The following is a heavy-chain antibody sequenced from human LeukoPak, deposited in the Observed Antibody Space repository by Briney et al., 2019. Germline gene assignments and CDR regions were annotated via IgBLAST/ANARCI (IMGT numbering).Heavy chain of an antibody. CDR2: ISNSGSGT. J-gene: IGHJ4*02. CDR3: AINWNLDY. CDR1: GFAFSTYA. Sequence: GGSLRLSCAASGFAFSTYAMSWVRQAPGKGLEWVSSISNSGSGTYYADSVKGRFTISRENYKNTLNLEMSSLRGEDTAVYYCAINWNLDYWGQGTLVTVSS. D-gene: IGHD1-1*01. V-gene: IGHV3-23*01.